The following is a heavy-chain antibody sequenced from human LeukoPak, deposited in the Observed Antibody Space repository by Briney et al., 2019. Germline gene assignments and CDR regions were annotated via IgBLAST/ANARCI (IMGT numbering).Heavy chain of an antibody. Sequence: GGSVRLSCAASGFTFSSYGMHWVRQASGKGLEGVAVMWYDGSNKYYADSVKGRFTISRDNSKNTLYLQMNSLRAEDTAVYYCAKDPAKVGAMRSGDYWGQGTLVTVSS. V-gene: IGHV3-33*06. CDR1: GFTFSSYG. CDR3: AKDPAKVGAMRSGDY. J-gene: IGHJ4*02. D-gene: IGHD1-26*01. CDR2: MWYDGSNK.